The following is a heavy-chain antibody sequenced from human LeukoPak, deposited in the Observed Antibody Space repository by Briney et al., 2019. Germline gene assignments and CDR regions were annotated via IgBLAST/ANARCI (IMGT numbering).Heavy chain of an antibody. CDR1: GFTFSSYA. D-gene: IGHD3-10*01. V-gene: IGHV3-23*01. CDR3: AKRGGIVRGVIRGFDS. J-gene: IGHJ3*02. Sequence: GGSLSLSCAPSGFTFSSYAMRWARHAPGGGLVCVSYISGSGGSTYNADAVKGRVTISRDNAKNTLYLQMNSLRAEDTAVYFCAKRGGIVRGVIRGFDSWGQGTMVTVSS. CDR2: ISGSGGST.